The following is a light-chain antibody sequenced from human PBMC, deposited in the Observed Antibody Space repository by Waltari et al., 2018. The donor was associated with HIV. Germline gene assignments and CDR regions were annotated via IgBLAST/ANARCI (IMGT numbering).Light chain of an antibody. Sequence: DIVMTQSPGTLSVSPGARATLSCKASQTVSGNLAWYQQRPGHSPRLLIYAASTRATDTPPRFSGSGSETDFTLTIGSLQSEDFAIYFCQQYQSWPRTFGQGTKVEIK. CDR3: QQYQSWPRT. CDR2: AAS. CDR1: QTVSGN. V-gene: IGKV3D-15*01. J-gene: IGKJ4*01.